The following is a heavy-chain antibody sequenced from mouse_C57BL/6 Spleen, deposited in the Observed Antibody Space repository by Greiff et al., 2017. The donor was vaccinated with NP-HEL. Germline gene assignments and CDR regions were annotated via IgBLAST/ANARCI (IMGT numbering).Heavy chain of an antibody. CDR1: GYTFTDYY. D-gene: IGHD2-3*01. CDR3: ACDGYYGGFAY. Sequence: EVQLQQSGPELVKPGASVKISCKASGYTFTDYYMNWVKQSHGKSLEWIGDINPNNGGTSYNQKFKGKATLTVDKSSSTAYMELRSLTSDDSAVYYCACDGYYGGFAYWGQGTLVTVSA. CDR2: INPNNGGT. J-gene: IGHJ3*01. V-gene: IGHV1-26*01.